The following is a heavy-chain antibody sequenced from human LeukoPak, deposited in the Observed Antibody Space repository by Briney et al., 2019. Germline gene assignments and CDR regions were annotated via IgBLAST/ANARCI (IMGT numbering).Heavy chain of an antibody. V-gene: IGHV4-38-2*02. CDR2: IYHSGRT. D-gene: IGHD1-26*01. J-gene: IGHJ4*02. Sequence: SETLSLTCTVSGYSISSGYYWGWIRQPPGKGLEWIGSIYHSGRTFYNPSLKSRVTISVDKSKNQFSLKLSSVTAADTAVYYCARDLSGSRDFDYWGQGTLVTVSS. CDR3: ARDLSGSRDFDY. CDR1: GYSISSGYY.